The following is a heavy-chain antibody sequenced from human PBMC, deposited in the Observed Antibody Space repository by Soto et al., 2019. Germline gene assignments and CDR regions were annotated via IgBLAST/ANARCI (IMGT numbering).Heavy chain of an antibody. CDR1: GFTFSSYS. CDR2: ISSSSSYI. CDR3: ASEERRRPLLSGIAAAGDSIAVGLP. Sequence: GGSLRLSCAASGFTFSSYSMNWVRQAPGKGLEWVSSISSSSSYIYYADSVKGRFTISRDNAKNSLYLQMNSLRAEDTAVYYCASEERRRPLLSGIAAAGDSIAVGLPWGQGTLVTVSS. D-gene: IGHD6-13*01. V-gene: IGHV3-21*01. J-gene: IGHJ5*02.